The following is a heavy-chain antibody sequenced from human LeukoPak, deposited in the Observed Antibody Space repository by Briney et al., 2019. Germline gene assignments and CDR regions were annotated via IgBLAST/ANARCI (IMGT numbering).Heavy chain of an antibody. V-gene: IGHV3-11*01. D-gene: IGHD3-22*01. CDR1: GFIFSDYF. J-gene: IGHJ4*02. Sequence: GGSLTLSCAASGFIFSDYFMSWIRQAPGKGLEWVSYIISSGTTIYYADSVKGRFTISRDNAKNSLFLQMNSLRAEDTAVYYCARGLYDSSGYSKFYFDYWGQGTLVTVSS. CDR2: IISSGTTI. CDR3: ARGLYDSSGYSKFYFDY.